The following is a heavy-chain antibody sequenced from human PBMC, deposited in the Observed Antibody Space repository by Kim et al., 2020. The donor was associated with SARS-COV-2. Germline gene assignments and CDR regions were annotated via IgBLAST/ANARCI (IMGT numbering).Heavy chain of an antibody. V-gene: IGHV3-33*06. Sequence: DGSNKYYADSVKCRFTISRDNSKNMLFLQMNSLRAEDTAVYYCANFESWGQGTLVTVSS. CDR3: ANFES. CDR2: DGSNK. J-gene: IGHJ4*02.